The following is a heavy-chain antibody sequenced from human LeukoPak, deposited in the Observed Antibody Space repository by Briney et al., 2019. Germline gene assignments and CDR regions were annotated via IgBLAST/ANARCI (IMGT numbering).Heavy chain of an antibody. CDR3: ARGYCSSTSCHVARHFEY. V-gene: IGHV3-48*02. J-gene: IGHJ4*02. CDR2: ITSGFVT. CDR1: GFTFSTSG. D-gene: IGHD2-2*01. Sequence: GSLRLSCAASGFTFSTSGLGWVRQAPGKGLEWVSYITSGFVTHYIDSVKGRFTISRDNDKNSLYLQMNSLREEDTAVYYCARGYCSSTSCHVARHFEYWGQGTLVTVSS.